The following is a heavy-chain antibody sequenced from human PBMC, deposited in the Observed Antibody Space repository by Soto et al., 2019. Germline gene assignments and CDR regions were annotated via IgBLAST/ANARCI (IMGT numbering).Heavy chain of an antibody. CDR1: GDSIISGGYY. J-gene: IGHJ4*02. V-gene: IGHV4-39*01. CDR2: IYYDGSP. D-gene: IGHD5-12*01. CDR3: ASLHSGYAFDLDY. Sequence: PSETLSLTCSVSGDSIISGGYYWAWIRQPPGKGLEWIATIYYDGSPYYNPSLKSRVVISVDTSRNQFSLKLSSVTAADTAIYYCASLHSGYAFDLDYWGQGTLVTVSS.